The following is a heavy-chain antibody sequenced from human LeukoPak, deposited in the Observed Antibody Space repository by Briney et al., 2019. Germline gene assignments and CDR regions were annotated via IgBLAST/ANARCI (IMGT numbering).Heavy chain of an antibody. CDR3: AKDIEEWLVKGGGCFDY. CDR1: GFIFSNSA. Sequence: PGGSLRLSCAASGFIFSNSAMHWVRQAPGKGLEWVAVISYDGSNKYYADSVKGRFTISRDNSKNTLYLQMNSLRAEDTAVYYCAKDIEEWLVKGGGCFDYWGQGTLVTVSP. D-gene: IGHD6-19*01. CDR2: ISYDGSNK. J-gene: IGHJ4*02. V-gene: IGHV3-30*18.